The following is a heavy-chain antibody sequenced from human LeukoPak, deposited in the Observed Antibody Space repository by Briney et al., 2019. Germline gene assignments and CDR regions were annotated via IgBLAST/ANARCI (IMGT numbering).Heavy chain of an antibody. D-gene: IGHD6-19*01. J-gene: IGHJ4*02. CDR1: GFTFSSYG. V-gene: IGHV3-33*01. CDR2: IWYDGSNK. Sequence: GGSLRLSCAASGFTFSSYGMLWVRQAPGKGLEWVAVIWYDGSNKYYAGSVKGRFTISRDNSKNTLYLQMNSLRAEDTAVYYCASGSGQWLALGYWGQGTLVTVSS. CDR3: ASGSGQWLALGY.